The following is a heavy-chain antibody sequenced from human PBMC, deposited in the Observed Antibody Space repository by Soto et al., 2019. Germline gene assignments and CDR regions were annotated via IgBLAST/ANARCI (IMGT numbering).Heavy chain of an antibody. J-gene: IGHJ6*02. V-gene: IGHV3-11*01. Sequence: WGSLRLSCAASGFTFSDYYIIFIRHSPFKWREWVSYISSSGSTIYYADSVKGRFTISRDNAKNSLYLQMNSLRAEDTAVYYCARGGPEMATNSNYYYGMDVWGQGTTVTVSS. D-gene: IGHD5-12*01. CDR3: ARGGPEMATNSNYYYGMDV. CDR1: GFTFSDYY. CDR2: ISSSGSTI.